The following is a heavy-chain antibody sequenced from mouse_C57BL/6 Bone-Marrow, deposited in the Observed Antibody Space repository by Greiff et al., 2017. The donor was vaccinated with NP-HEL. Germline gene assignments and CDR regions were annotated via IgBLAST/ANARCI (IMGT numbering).Heavy chain of an antibody. J-gene: IGHJ2*01. Sequence: EVQLQQSGAELVRPGASVKLSCTASGFNIKDAYMHWVKQRPEQGLEWIGWIDPENGDTEYASKFQGKATITADTSSNTAYLQLSSLTSEDTAVYYCTTWKEYFDYWGQGTTLTVSS. V-gene: IGHV14-4*01. CDR2: IDPENGDT. CDR3: TTWKEYFDY. CDR1: GFNIKDAY.